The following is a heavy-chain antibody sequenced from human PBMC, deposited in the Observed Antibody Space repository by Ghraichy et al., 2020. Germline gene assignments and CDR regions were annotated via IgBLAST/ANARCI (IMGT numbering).Heavy chain of an antibody. V-gene: IGHV4-39*01. CDR3: ASLSGDYYYYYGMDV. Sequence: SETLSLTCTVSGGSISSSSYYWGWIRQPPGKGLEWIGSIYYSGSTYYNPSLKSRVTISVDTSKNQFSLKLSSVTAADTAVYYCASLSGDYYYYYGMDVWGQGTTVTVSS. CDR2: IYYSGST. J-gene: IGHJ6*02. D-gene: IGHD2/OR15-2a*01. CDR1: GGSISSSSYY.